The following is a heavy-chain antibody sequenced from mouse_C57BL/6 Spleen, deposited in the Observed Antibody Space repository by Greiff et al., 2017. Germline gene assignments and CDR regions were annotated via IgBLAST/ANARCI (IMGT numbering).Heavy chain of an antibody. CDR3: ARRNWDGDFDY. D-gene: IGHD4-1*01. J-gene: IGHJ2*01. CDR2: IDPSDSET. Sequence: QVQLQQSGAELVRPGSSVKLSCKASGYTFTSYWMHWVKQRPIQGLEWIGNIDPSDSETHYNQKFKDKATLTVDKSSSTAYMQLSSLTSEDSAVYYCARRNWDGDFDYWGQGTTLTVSS. CDR1: GYTFTSYW. V-gene: IGHV1-52*01.